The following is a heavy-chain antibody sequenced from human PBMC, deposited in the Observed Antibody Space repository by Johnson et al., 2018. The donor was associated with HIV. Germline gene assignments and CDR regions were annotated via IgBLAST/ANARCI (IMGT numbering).Heavy chain of an antibody. V-gene: IGHV3-9*01. CDR3: AKGRSGTTASIDAFDI. D-gene: IGHD1-7*01. CDR1: GFTFDDYA. CDR2: ISWNSGSI. J-gene: IGHJ3*02. Sequence: VQLVESGGGLVQPGRSLRLSCAASGFTFDDYAMHWVRQAPGKGLEWVSGISWNSGSIGYADSVKGRFTISRDNAKNSLYLQMNSLRAEDTALYYCAKGRSGTTASIDAFDIWGQGTMVTVSS.